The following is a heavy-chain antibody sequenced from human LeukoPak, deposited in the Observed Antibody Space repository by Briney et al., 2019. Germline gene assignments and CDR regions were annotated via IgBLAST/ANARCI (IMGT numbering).Heavy chain of an antibody. D-gene: IGHD2-15*01. V-gene: IGHV3-30*04. Sequence: GRSLRLSCAAPGFTLSRYDMHWVRQAPGKGLEWVAIISYDGSDKYYADSVKGRFTISRDNSKNTLYVQMNSLGPEDTALYYCARDRGYCSGGSCYSAFDYWGQGTLVTVSS. J-gene: IGHJ4*02. CDR3: ARDRGYCSGGSCYSAFDY. CDR2: ISYDGSDK. CDR1: GFTLSRYD.